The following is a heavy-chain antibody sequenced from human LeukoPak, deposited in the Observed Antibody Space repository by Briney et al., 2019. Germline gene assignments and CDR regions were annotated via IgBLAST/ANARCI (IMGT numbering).Heavy chain of an antibody. Sequence: SETLSLTCPVSSGSISSGVYYWSWIRQPPGKGLEWIAYLFYSGSTDYNPSLESRVTISVGTSKNQFSLKLSSVTAADTAVYYCATVAVIRGVTYFDYWGQGTLVTVSS. CDR3: ATVAVIRGVTYFDY. CDR1: SGSISSGVYY. CDR2: LFYSGST. J-gene: IGHJ4*02. D-gene: IGHD3-10*01. V-gene: IGHV4-61*08.